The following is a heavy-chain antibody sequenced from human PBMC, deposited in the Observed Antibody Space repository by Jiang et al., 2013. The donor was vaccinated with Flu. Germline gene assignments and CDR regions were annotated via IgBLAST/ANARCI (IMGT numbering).Heavy chain of an antibody. D-gene: IGHD6-13*01. CDR1: GFTFSSYA. CDR2: ISGSGGST. J-gene: IGHJ4*02. CDR3: AKEGGGSSSWYRYYFDY. V-gene: IGHV3-23*04. Sequence: QLVESGGGLVKPGGSLRLSCAASGFTFSSYAMSWVRQAPGKGLEWVSAISGSGGSTYYADSVKGRFTISRDNSKNTLYLQMNSLRAEDTAVYYCAKEGGGSSSWYRYYFDYWGQGTLVTVSS.